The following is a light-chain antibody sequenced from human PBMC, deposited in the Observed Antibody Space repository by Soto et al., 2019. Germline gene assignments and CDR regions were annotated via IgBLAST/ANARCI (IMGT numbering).Light chain of an antibody. J-gene: IGLJ1*01. CDR2: EVS. V-gene: IGLV2-14*01. CDR1: NSDVGGYNY. Sequence: QSALTQPASVSGSPGQSITISCTGTNSDVGGYNYVSWYQQHPGKAPKLMIYEVSNRPSGVSNRFSGSKSGNTASLIISGLQAEDEADYFCSSYTTSSPYVFGSGTKLTVL. CDR3: SSYTTSSPYV.